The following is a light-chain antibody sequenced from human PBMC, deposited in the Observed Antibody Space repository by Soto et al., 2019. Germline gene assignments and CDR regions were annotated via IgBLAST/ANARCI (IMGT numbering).Light chain of an antibody. CDR3: SSYTSSSTLDV. Sequence: QSVLTQPASVSGSPGQSITLSCTGTSSDGGGDNYVSWYQQHPAKAPKLMIYEVSNRPSGVSNRFSGSKSGNTASLTISGPQAEDEADYYCSSYTSSSTLDVFGTGTKRTDL. CDR1: SSDGGGDNY. V-gene: IGLV2-14*01. CDR2: EVS. J-gene: IGLJ1*01.